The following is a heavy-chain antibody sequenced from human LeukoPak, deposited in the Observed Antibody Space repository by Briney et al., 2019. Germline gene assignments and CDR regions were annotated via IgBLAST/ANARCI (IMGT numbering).Heavy chain of an antibody. CDR2: INPNSGGT. Sequence: ASVKVSCKAPGYTFTGYYMHWVRQAPGQGLEWMGWINPNSGGTNYAQKLQGRVTMTTDTSTSTAYMELRSLRSDDTAVYYCARDEREGELSPMGYWGQGTLVTVSS. V-gene: IGHV1-2*02. J-gene: IGHJ4*02. D-gene: IGHD3-16*02. CDR1: GYTFTGYY. CDR3: ARDEREGELSPMGY.